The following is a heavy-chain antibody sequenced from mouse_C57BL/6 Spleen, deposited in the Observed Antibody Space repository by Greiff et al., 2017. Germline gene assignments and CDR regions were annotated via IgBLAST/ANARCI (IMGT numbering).Heavy chain of an antibody. Sequence: VQLQQSGTVLARPGASVKMSCTTSGYTFNSYWMHWVKQRPGQGLEWIGAISPGNSDTSYNQKFKGKARLTAITSATTAYMELSSLTNEDTAVYYCTREEGGNYMDYWGQGTSLTVSS. CDR2: ISPGNSDT. J-gene: IGHJ2*02. V-gene: IGHV1-5*01. CDR3: TREEGGNYMDY. D-gene: IGHD1-3*01. CDR1: GYTFNSYW.